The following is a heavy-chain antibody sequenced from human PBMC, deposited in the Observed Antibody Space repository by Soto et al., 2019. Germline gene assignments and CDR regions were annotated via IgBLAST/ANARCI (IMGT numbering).Heavy chain of an antibody. CDR2: IIPIFGTA. CDR1: GGTFSSYA. V-gene: IGHV1-69*13. D-gene: IGHD3-10*01. Sequence: GASVKVSCKASGGTFSSYAISWVRQAPGQGLEWMGGIIPIFGTANYAQKFQGRVTITADESTSTAYMELSSLRSEDTAVYYCARDHLYFPVCFGAYDAFDIWGQGTMVTVSS. J-gene: IGHJ3*02. CDR3: ARDHLYFPVCFGAYDAFDI.